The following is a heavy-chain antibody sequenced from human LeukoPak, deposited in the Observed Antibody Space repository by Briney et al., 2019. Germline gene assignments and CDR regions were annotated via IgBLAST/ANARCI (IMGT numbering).Heavy chain of an antibody. D-gene: IGHD2-15*01. CDR1: GGSISSGDYY. J-gene: IGHJ5*02. V-gene: IGHV4-30-4*08. CDR2: IYYSGST. CDR3: AREIIVVVVAAQTVYNWFDP. Sequence: SETLSLTCTLSGGSISSGDYYWSWIPHPPGKGLEWIGYIYYSGSTYYNPSLKSRVTISVDTSKNHFSLKLSSVTAADTAVYYCAREIIVVVVAAQTVYNWFDPWGQGTLVTVSS.